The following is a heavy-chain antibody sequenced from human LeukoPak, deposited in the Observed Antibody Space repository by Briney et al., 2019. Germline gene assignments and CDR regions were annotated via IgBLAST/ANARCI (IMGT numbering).Heavy chain of an antibody. CDR2: ISSSSNNI. Sequence: GGSLRLSCGASGFTFSPYSMNWVRQAPGKGLEWVSYISSSSNNICYADSVKGRFTISRDNAKNSLYLQMNSLRAEDTAVYYCARDGWYSGSYDAFDVWGQGTMVTVSS. CDR1: GFTFSPYS. J-gene: IGHJ3*01. D-gene: IGHD1-26*01. CDR3: ARDGWYSGSYDAFDV. V-gene: IGHV3-48*01.